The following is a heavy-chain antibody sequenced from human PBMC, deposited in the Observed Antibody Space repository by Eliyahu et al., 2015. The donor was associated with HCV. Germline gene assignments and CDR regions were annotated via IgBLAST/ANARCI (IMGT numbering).Heavy chain of an antibody. J-gene: IGHJ4*02. Sequence: QVQLVESGGGVVQPGGSLRLSCAASGFIFXSXAXHWVRQXPGKGLELMTLVSPDGNNKYYADSVKGRFTISRDNSKNTVYLQMDSLRAEDTAVYYCARDEAYNYDDWGPIGYWGQGTLVTVSS. CDR2: VSPDGNNK. CDR3: ARDEAYNYDDWGPIGY. D-gene: IGHD3-16*01. CDR1: GFIFXSXA. V-gene: IGHV3-30*03.